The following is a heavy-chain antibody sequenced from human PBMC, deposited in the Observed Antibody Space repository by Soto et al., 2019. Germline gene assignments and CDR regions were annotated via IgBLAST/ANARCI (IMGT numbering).Heavy chain of an antibody. D-gene: IGHD3-3*01. J-gene: IGHJ4*02. CDR1: GFTFSSYW. CDR2: IKQDGSEK. Sequence: GGSLRLSCAASGFTFSSYWMSWVRQAPGKGLEWVANIKQDGSEKYYVDSVKGRFTISRDNAKNSLYLQMNSLRAEDTAVDYCARVGSFGVVSGVYYFDYWGQGTLVTVSS. CDR3: ARVGSFGVVSGVYYFDY. V-gene: IGHV3-7*01.